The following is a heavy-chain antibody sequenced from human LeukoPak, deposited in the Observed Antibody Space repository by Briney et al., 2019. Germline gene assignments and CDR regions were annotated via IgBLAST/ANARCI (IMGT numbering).Heavy chain of an antibody. Sequence: GRSLRLSCAASGFTFSSYAMHWVRQAPGKGLEWVAVISYDGSNKYYADSVKGRFTISRDNSKNTLYLQMNILRAEDTAVYYCARGSNYYDSSGLDYWGQGTLVTVSS. CDR3: ARGSNYYDSSGLDY. CDR1: GFTFSSYA. J-gene: IGHJ4*02. CDR2: ISYDGSNK. V-gene: IGHV3-30*04. D-gene: IGHD3-22*01.